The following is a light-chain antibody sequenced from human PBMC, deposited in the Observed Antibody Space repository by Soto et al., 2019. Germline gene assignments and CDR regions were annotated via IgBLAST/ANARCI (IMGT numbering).Light chain of an antibody. CDR2: SNN. Sequence: QSVLTQPPSASGTPGQRVTISCSGSSSNIGSNTVNWYQQLPGTAPKLLIYSNNQRPSGVPDRFSGSKSGTSASLAISGLQSEDEADYYCAAWDDSLNGHYVFGKGTKVTVL. CDR3: AAWDDSLNGHYV. V-gene: IGLV1-44*01. J-gene: IGLJ1*01. CDR1: SSNIGSNT.